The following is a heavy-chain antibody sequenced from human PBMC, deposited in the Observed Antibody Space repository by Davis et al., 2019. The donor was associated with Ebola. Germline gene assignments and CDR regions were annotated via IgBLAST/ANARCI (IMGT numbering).Heavy chain of an antibody. J-gene: IGHJ6*02. CDR1: EFTFSSYS. CDR2: ISGGGSTI. Sequence: GESLKISCAGSEFTFSSYSMNWVRQAPGKGLEWVSVISGGGSTIHYADSVKGRFTISRDNSKNTLFLQMNSLRAEDTAMYYCARYCPGTNCYQGVRYGMDVWGQGTTVTVSS. CDR3: ARYCPGTNCYQGVRYGMDV. V-gene: IGHV3-23*01. D-gene: IGHD2-2*01.